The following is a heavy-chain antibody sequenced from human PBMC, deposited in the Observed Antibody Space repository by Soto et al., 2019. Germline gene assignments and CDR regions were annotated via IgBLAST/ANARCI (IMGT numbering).Heavy chain of an antibody. CDR3: ARRFPVRKSVDV. D-gene: IGHD3-10*01. V-gene: IGHV4-34*01. CDR1: GGSFSGYY. CDR2: INHSGST. J-gene: IGHJ6*02. Sequence: QVQLQQWGAGLLKPSETLSLTCAVYGGSFSGYYWSWIRQPPGKGLEWIGEINHSGSTNYNPSLKSRVTLSVDTRKNQFSLKLSSVTAADTAVYYCARRFPVRKSVDVWGQGTTVTVSS.